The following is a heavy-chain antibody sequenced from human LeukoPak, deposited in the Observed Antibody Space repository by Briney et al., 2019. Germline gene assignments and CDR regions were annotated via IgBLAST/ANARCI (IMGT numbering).Heavy chain of an antibody. Sequence: GGSLRLSCAVSGLTFSNYAMSWVRQAPGKGLEWVSVIGGSGVNMYYADSVKGRFTISRDNSKNTLFLQMNSLRAEDSAVYYCAKGMSGSSPYNWFDPWGQGTLVTVSS. CDR1: GLTFSNYA. J-gene: IGHJ5*02. V-gene: IGHV3-23*01. CDR2: IGGSGVNM. D-gene: IGHD1-26*01. CDR3: AKGMSGSSPYNWFDP.